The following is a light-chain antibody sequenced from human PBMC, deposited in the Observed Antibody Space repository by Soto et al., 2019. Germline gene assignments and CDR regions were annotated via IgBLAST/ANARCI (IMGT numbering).Light chain of an antibody. Sequence: EIVLTQSPATLSLSPGERATLSCRASQSVSSYLAWYQQKPGQAPRLLIYDASNRATGIPARFSGSGSGTAFPLTISSLEPEDFAVYYCQQRSNPWTFGQGTKVEIK. V-gene: IGKV3-11*01. J-gene: IGKJ1*01. CDR2: DAS. CDR1: QSVSSY. CDR3: QQRSNPWT.